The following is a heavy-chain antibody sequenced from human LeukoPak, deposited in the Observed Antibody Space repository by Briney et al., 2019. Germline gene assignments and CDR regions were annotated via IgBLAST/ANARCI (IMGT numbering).Heavy chain of an antibody. D-gene: IGHD3-3*01. J-gene: IGHJ4*02. CDR2: IYYSGST. CDR1: GGSISSGDYY. CDR3: ARGQREYYDFWSGYVDY. Sequence: SSQTLSLTCTVSGGSISSGDYYWSWIRQPPGKGLEWIGYIYYSGSTYYNPSLKSRVTISVDTSKNQFSLKLSSVTAADTAVYYCARGQREYYDFWSGYVDYWGQGTLDTVSS. V-gene: IGHV4-30-4*08.